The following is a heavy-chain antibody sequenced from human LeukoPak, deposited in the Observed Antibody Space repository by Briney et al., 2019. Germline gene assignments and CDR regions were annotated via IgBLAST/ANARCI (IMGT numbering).Heavy chain of an antibody. D-gene: IGHD6-25*01. CDR3: ARARTATSPFDY. V-gene: IGHV5-51*01. CDR1: GYSFTTYW. J-gene: IGHJ4*02. Sequence: GESLKISCEGSGYSFTTYWIGWVRHMPGRGLEWMGIIYPGDSDTRYSPSFQGQVTISADRSISTAYLQWSSLKASDTAMFFCARARTATSPFDYWGQGALVTVSS. CDR2: IYPGDSDT.